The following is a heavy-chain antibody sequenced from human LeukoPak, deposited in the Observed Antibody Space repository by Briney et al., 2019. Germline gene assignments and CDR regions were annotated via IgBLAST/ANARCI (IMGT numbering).Heavy chain of an antibody. CDR2: IDPSDSYT. J-gene: IGHJ4*02. CDR1: GYSFPSYW. D-gene: IGHD3-9*01. CDR3: ARTYYDILTGYSLSDY. Sequence: GESLKISCKGSGYSFPSYWITWVRQMPGKGLEWMGSIDPSDSYTNYSPSFQGHVTISADKSISTASLQWSSLMASDTAMYYCARTYYDILTGYSLSDYWGQGTLVTVSS. V-gene: IGHV5-10-1*01.